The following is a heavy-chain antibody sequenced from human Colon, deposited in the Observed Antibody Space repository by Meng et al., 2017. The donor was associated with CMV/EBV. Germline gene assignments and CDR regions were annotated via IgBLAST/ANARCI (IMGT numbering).Heavy chain of an antibody. D-gene: IGHD1-26*01. CDR1: GFTFETYS. CDR2: ISYSSSFI. CDR3: AKGGSYNYYYYGMDV. V-gene: IGHV3-21*04. Sequence: GESLKISCAASGFTFETYSMHWVRQAPGKGLEWVSSISYSSSFIYYVDSLKGRFTISRDNAKNSLFLQMNSLRAEDTAVYYCAKGGSYNYYYYGMDVWGQGTTVTVSS. J-gene: IGHJ6*02.